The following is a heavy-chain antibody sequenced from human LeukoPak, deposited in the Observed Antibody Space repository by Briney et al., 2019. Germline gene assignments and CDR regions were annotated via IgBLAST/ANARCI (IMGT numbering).Heavy chain of an antibody. CDR3: AGSGGWAYGDYDGFIAFDI. V-gene: IGHV1-18*01. CDR1: GYTFTNHG. Sequence: ASVKVSCKASGYTFTNHGISWVRQAPEHGLEWMGWISTYNGNTNYAQKLQGRVTMTTDTSTSTAYMELRSLRSDDTAVYYCAGSGGWAYGDYDGFIAFDIWGQGTMVTVSS. J-gene: IGHJ3*02. CDR2: ISTYNGNT. D-gene: IGHD4-17*01.